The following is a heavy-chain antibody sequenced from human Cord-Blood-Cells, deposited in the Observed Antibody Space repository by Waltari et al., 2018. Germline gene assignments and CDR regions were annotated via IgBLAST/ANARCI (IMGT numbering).Heavy chain of an antibody. CDR2: IIPIFGTA. D-gene: IGHD3-22*01. J-gene: IGHJ6*02. V-gene: IGHV1-69*01. Sequence: QVQLVQSGAEVKKPGSSVKVSCKASGGLFSSYAISWVGQATGQGLEWMGGIIPIFGTANYAQKFQGRVTITADESTSTAYMELSSLRSEDTAVYYCASHYDSSGYYYYYGMDVWGQGTTVTVSS. CDR3: ASHYDSSGYYYYYGMDV. CDR1: GGLFSSYA.